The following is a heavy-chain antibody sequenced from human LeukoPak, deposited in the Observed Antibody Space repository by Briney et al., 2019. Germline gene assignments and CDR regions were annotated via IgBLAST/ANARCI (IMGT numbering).Heavy chain of an antibody. J-gene: IGHJ5*02. CDR3: ARVPSSGWYRYPHRWFDP. CDR1: GFTFSSYW. V-gene: IGHV3-7*01. Sequence: GGSLRLSCAASGFTFSSYWMSWVRQAPGKGLEWVANIKQDGSEKYYVDSVKGRFTISRDNAKNSLYLQMNSLRAEDTAVYYCARVPSSGWYRYPHRWFDPWGQGTLVTVSS. D-gene: IGHD6-13*01. CDR2: IKQDGSEK.